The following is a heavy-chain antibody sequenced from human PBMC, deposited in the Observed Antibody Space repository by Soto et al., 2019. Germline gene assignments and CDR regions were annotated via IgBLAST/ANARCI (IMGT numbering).Heavy chain of an antibody. CDR3: ARNVGFGVVIYWFDP. D-gene: IGHD3-3*01. CDR2: INHSGST. CDR1: GGSFSGYY. Sequence: LSLTCAVYGGSFSGYYWSWIRQPPGKGLEWIGEINHSGSTNYNPSLKSRVTISVDTSKNQFSLKLSSVTAADTAVYYCARNVGFGVVIYWFDPWGQGTLVTVSS. V-gene: IGHV4-34*01. J-gene: IGHJ5*02.